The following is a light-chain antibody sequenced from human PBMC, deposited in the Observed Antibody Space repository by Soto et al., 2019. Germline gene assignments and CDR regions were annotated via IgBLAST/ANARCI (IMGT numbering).Light chain of an antibody. J-gene: IGKJ4*02. V-gene: IGKV1-5*03. CDR2: KTS. CDR1: QGISSS. CDR3: QQYNSYPLT. Sequence: DIQLTQSPSSLSASVGDRVTITCRASQGISSSLAWYQQKPGKAPNLLIYKTSSLESGVPSRFSGSGSGTEFTLTVTSLQPDDFATYYCQQYNSYPLTFGGGTKVEIK.